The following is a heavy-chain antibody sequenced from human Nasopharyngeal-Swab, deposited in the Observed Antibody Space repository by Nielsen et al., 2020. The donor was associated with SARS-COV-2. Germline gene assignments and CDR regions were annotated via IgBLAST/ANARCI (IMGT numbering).Heavy chain of an antibody. V-gene: IGHV4-30-4*01. CDR2: IYYSGST. Sequence: WIRQPPGKGLEWIGYIYYSGSTYCNPSLKSRVTISVDTSKNQFSLKLSSVTAADTAVYYCARDGYDFWSGYLRGTGRYYYYYYMDVWGKGTTVTVSS. CDR3: ARDGYDFWSGYLRGTGRYYYYYYMDV. D-gene: IGHD3-3*01. J-gene: IGHJ6*03.